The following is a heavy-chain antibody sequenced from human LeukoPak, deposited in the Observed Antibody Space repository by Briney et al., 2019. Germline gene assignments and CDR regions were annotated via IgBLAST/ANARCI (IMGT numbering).Heavy chain of an antibody. CDR1: GFTFHDYA. J-gene: IGHJ3*02. D-gene: IGHD3/OR15-3a*01. V-gene: IGHV3-9*03. CDR2: ITWNSGSV. Sequence: GGSPRLPCAASGFTFHDYAMHWVRQVPGKGLEWVSGITWNSGSVLYADSVRGRFTISRDNAKNSLYLQMNSLRPEDMAFYYCAKGLGVASLIVDALDMWGQGTMDTV. CDR3: AKGLGVASLIVDALDM.